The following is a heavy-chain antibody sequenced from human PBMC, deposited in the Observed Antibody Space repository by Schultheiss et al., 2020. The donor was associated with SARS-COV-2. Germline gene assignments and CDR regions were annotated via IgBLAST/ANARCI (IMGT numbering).Heavy chain of an antibody. V-gene: IGHV4-61*08. CDR3: ARGWGYDKYFAY. D-gene: IGHD5-12*01. CDR1: GGSINSRGYY. J-gene: IGHJ4*02. CDR2: IYYSGST. Sequence: SETLSLTCSVSGGSINSRGYYWNWIRQSPGKGLEWIGYIYYSGSTNYNPSLKSRVTISVDTSKNQFSLRLSSVTAADTAVYYCARGWGYDKYFAYWGQGTLVTVSS.